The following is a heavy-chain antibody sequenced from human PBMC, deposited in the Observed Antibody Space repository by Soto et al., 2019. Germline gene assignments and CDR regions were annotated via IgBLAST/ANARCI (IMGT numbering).Heavy chain of an antibody. V-gene: IGHV3-23*01. CDR2: ISSGGGNT. D-gene: IGHD4-17*01. CDR3: AKLSSLGDYDY. CDR1: GFTFSSYA. J-gene: IGHJ4*02. Sequence: GGSLRLSCAASGFTFSSYAMSWVRQAPGKGLEWVSGISSGGGNTYYADSVKGRFTISRDSSKNTLYLQMNSLRAEDTAVYYCAKLSSLGDYDYWGQGTLVTVSS.